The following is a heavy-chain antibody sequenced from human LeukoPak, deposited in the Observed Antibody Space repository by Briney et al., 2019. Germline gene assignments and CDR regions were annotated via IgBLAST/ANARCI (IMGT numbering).Heavy chain of an antibody. CDR2: ISYAGSNN. J-gene: IGHJ6*02. Sequence: GGSLRLSCAASGFTFSSYTMDWVRQAPGKGLEWVARISYAGSNNYYADSVKGRFTISSDNPKNTLYLQMDSLRAEDTAVYYCARAAHATYVLGRYYYYAMDVWGQGTTVTVSS. V-gene: IGHV3-30-3*01. CDR3: ARAAHATYVLGRYYYYAMDV. CDR1: GFTFSSYT. D-gene: IGHD3-10*01.